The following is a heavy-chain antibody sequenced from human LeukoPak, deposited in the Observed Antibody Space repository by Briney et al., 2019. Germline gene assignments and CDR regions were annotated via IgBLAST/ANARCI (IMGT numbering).Heavy chain of an antibody. CDR2: IFYLGST. V-gene: IGHV4-30-4*08. J-gene: IGHJ5*02. Sequence: SETLSLTCTVSGGSVSSSIYHWFWIRQPPGKGLEWIGYIFYLGSTYYNPSLKSRVSISVNTFKNQFSLKLTAVTAADTAVYYCARKYPDHWFDPWGQGTLVTVSS. CDR1: GGSVSSSIYH. CDR3: ARKYPDHWFDP. D-gene: IGHD6-6*01.